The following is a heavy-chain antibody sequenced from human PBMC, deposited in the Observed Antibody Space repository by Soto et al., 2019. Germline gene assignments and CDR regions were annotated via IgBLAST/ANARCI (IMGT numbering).Heavy chain of an antibody. V-gene: IGHV4-59*01. J-gene: IGHJ4*02. CDR3: ARGGGLGASNFDY. D-gene: IGHD1-26*01. Sequence: SETLSLTCTVSGCSISGFYLTWIRQPPGKGLEWIGYIYYSGSTNYNPSLKSRVTISLDTSNNQFSLNLSSMSPADTAVYYCARGGGLGASNFDYWGPGTLVTVSS. CDR2: IYYSGST. CDR1: GCSISGFY.